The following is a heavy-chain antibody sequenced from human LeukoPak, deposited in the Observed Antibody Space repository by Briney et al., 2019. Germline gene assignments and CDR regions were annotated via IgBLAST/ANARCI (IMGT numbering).Heavy chain of an antibody. J-gene: IGHJ4*02. CDR2: ISAYNGNT. V-gene: IGHV1-18*01. CDR3: ARDPAYYYDSSGYYYVDY. Sequence: ASVKVSCKASGGTFSSYAISWVRQAPGQGLEWMGGISAYNGNTNYAQKLQGRVTMTTDKSTSTAYMELRSLRSDDTAVYYCARDPAYYYDSSGYYYVDYWGQGTLVTVSS. CDR1: GGTFSSYA. D-gene: IGHD3-22*01.